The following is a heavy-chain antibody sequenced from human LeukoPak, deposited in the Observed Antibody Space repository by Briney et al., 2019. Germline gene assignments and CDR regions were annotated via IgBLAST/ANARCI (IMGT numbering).Heavy chain of an antibody. CDR1: GFTFSSYA. CDR3: AKTYFGSGSYYSGPNDS. V-gene: IGHV3-23*01. CDR2: LSGSGGTT. J-gene: IGHJ4*02. D-gene: IGHD3-10*01. Sequence: PGGSLRLSCAASGFTFSSYAMSWVRQAPEKGLEWVSALSGSGGTTSYADSVKGRFAISRDNSKNTLYLQMNSLRAEDTAVYYCAKTYFGSGSYYSGPNDSWGQGTLVTVSS.